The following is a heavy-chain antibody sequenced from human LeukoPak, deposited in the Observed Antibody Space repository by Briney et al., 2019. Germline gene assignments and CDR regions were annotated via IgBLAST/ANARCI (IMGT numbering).Heavy chain of an antibody. J-gene: IGHJ4*02. CDR1: GGSISSYY. CDR3: ARRRYYYDSSGPTRAYFDY. D-gene: IGHD3-22*01. CDR2: IYYSGST. V-gene: IGHV4-59*08. Sequence: SETLSLTCTVSGGSISSYYWSWIRQPPGKGLEWIGYIYYSGSTNYNPSLKSRVTISVDTSKNQFSLKLSSVTAADTAVYYCARRRYYYDSSGPTRAYFDYWGQGTLVTVSS.